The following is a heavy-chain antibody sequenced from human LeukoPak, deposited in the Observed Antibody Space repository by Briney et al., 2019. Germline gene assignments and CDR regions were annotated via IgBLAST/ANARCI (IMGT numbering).Heavy chain of an antibody. CDR3: ASIENCSSTSCYPTDAFDI. V-gene: IGHV4-30-4*08. Sequence: SQTLSLTCTVSGGSIRSGDYYWSWIRQPPGKGLEWIGYIYYSGSTYYNPSLKSRVTISVDTSKNQFSLKLSSVTAADTAVYYCASIENCSSTSCYPTDAFDIWGQGTMVTVSS. CDR2: IYYSGST. J-gene: IGHJ3*02. CDR1: GGSIRSGDYY. D-gene: IGHD2-2*01.